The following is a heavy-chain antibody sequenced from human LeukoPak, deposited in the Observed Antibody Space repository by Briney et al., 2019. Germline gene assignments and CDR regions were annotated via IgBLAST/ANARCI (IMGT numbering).Heavy chain of an antibody. CDR3: ARDGVHYDFWSGPTGGRYYYYYMDV. D-gene: IGHD3-3*01. V-gene: IGHV4-30-4*08. Sequence: SQPLSLPCTASGGSISSGDYYWSWIRQPPGKGLEWIGYIYYSGSTYYNPSLKSRVTISVDTSKNHFSLQLSSLTAAATAVYYCARDGVHYDFWSGPTGGRYYYYYMDVWGKGTTVTVSS. CDR1: GGSISSGDYY. J-gene: IGHJ6*03. CDR2: IYYSGST.